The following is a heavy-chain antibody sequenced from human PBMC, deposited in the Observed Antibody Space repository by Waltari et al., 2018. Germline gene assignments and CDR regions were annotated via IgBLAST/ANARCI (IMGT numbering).Heavy chain of an antibody. CDR2: IDPTDSYI. J-gene: IGHJ6*02. CDR3: ARRVLYGMDV. V-gene: IGHV5-10-1*03. Sequence: EVQLVQSGAEVKKPGESLTISCQASAYSFTTFWINWVSQLPGKGLEWMATIDPTDSYITYSPSFQDHVALSVDKSTNTAYIQWASLKASDTATYYCARRVLYGMDVWGQGTMVTVSS. CDR1: AYSFTTFW.